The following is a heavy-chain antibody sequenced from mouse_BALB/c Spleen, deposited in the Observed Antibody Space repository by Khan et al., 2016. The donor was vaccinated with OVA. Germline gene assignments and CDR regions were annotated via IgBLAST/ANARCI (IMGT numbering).Heavy chain of an antibody. V-gene: IGHV2-9-2*01. CDR3: VRDYRYDDYFDY. D-gene: IGHD2-14*01. CDR1: GFSLTSYD. J-gene: IGHJ2*01. CDR2: IWTGGGT. Sequence: VQLQESGPGLVAPSQSLSITCTVSGFSLTSYDISWIRQPPGKGLEWLGVIWTGGGTNYNSAFMSRLSISNDNSKSQVFLKMNSLQTDDTAIYYCVRDYRYDDYFDYWGQGTTLTVSS.